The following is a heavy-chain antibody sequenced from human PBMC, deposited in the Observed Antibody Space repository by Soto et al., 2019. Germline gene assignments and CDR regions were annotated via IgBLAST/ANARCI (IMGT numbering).Heavy chain of an antibody. CDR3: ASARATITGYYYYGMDV. V-gene: IGHV1-69*13. Sequence: RASVKVSCKASGGTLSRYAISWVRLAPGPGLEWMGGVIPIFGTANYAQKFQGRVTITADESTSTAYMELSSLRSEDTAVYYCASARATITGYYYYGMDVWGQGTTVTVSS. CDR2: VIPIFGTA. CDR1: GGTLSRYA. J-gene: IGHJ6*02. D-gene: IGHD5-12*01.